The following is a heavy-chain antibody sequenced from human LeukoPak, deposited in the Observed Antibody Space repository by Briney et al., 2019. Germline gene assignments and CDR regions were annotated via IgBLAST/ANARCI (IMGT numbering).Heavy chain of an antibody. V-gene: IGHV3-23*01. Sequence: PGGSLRLSCAASGFTFSSYAMSWVRQAPGKGLEWVSAISGSGGSTYYADSVKGRFTISRDNSKDTLYLQMNSLRAEDTAVYYCAKDREGFFAVIIGYDAFDIWGQGTMVTVSS. J-gene: IGHJ3*02. CDR1: GFTFSSYA. D-gene: IGHD3-3*01. CDR3: AKDREGFFAVIIGYDAFDI. CDR2: ISGSGGST.